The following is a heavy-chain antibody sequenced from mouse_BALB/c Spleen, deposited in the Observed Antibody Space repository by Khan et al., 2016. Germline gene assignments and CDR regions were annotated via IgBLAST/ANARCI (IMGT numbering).Heavy chain of an antibody. J-gene: IGHJ2*01. Sequence: EVELVESGGGLVQPGGSLKLSCAASGFTFSSYGMSWVRQTPDKRLELVATINSNGGSTYYPDSVKGRFPISRDNAKNTLYLQMSSLKSEDTAMYYCARVEYGFDYWGQGTTLTVSS. V-gene: IGHV5-6-3*01. D-gene: IGHD2-10*02. CDR3: ARVEYGFDY. CDR1: GFTFSSYG. CDR2: INSNGGST.